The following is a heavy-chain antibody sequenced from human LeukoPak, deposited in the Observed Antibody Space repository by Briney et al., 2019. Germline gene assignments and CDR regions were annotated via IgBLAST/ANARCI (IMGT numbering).Heavy chain of an antibody. J-gene: IGHJ2*01. V-gene: IGHV4-34*01. CDR1: GGSFSGYY. CDR3: ARGSGKPRYCSSTSCHYWYFDL. Sequence: SETLSLTCAVYGGSFSGYYWSWIRQPPGKGLERIGEINHSGSTNYNPSLKSRVTISVDTSKDQFSLKLSSVTAADTAVYYCARGSGKPRYCSSTSCHYWYFDLWGRGTLVTVSS. D-gene: IGHD2-2*01. CDR2: INHSGST.